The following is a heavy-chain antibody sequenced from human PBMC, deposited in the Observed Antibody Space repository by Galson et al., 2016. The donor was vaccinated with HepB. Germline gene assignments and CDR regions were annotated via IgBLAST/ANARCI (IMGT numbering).Heavy chain of an antibody. D-gene: IGHD6-13*01. CDR3: VALYKSSWYVGPFDY. CDR2: IHLSGST. V-gene: IGHV4-39*01. Sequence: SETLSLTCTVSGDSISSSSYYWGWIRQPPGKGLEWIGIIHLSGSTYYNPSLKSRLTISVDTSKNQFSLKLRSVTAADTAVYYCVALYKSSWYVGPFDYWGQGTLVTVSS. J-gene: IGHJ4*02. CDR1: GDSISSSSYY.